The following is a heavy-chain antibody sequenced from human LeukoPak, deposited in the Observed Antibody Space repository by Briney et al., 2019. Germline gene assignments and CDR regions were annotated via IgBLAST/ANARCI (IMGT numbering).Heavy chain of an antibody. J-gene: IGHJ3*02. CDR1: GYSISSGYY. CDR3: ARFHADLYGGNPHDAFDI. V-gene: IGHV4-38-2*02. Sequence: PSETLSLTCTVSGYSISSGYYWGWIRQPPGKGLEWIGSIYYSGSTYYNPSLKSRVTISVDTSKNQFSPKLSSVTAADTAVYYCARFHADLYGGNPHDAFDIWGQGTMVTVSS. D-gene: IGHD4-23*01. CDR2: IYYSGST.